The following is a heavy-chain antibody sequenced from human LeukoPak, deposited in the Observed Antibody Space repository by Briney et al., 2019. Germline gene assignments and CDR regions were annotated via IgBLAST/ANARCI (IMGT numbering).Heavy chain of an antibody. V-gene: IGHV3-21*01. CDR2: ISSSTSYI. Sequence: PGGSLRLSCAASGVNFSSYSMNWVRQAPGEGLEWVSSISSSTSYIYYADSVKGRFTISRDNAKNSLYLQMNSLRAEDTAVYYCARDSGGGYGYGSYWYFDLWGRGTLVTVSS. D-gene: IGHD5-18*01. CDR3: ARDSGGGYGYGSYWYFDL. CDR1: GVNFSSYS. J-gene: IGHJ2*01.